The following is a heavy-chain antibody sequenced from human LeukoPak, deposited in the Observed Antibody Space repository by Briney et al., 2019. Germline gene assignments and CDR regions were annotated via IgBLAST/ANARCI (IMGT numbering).Heavy chain of an antibody. D-gene: IGHD2-2*01. CDR3: ARHFGGRCSSSNCYPYWFDP. J-gene: IGHJ5*02. Sequence: GESLKISCRGSGYTFTNYWIGWVRQMPGKGLEWMGIIHPGDSDTRYNPSFQGQVTISADKSISTAYLQWSSLKASDTATYYCARHFGGRCSSSNCYPYWFDPWGQGTLVTVSS. V-gene: IGHV5-51*01. CDR2: IHPGDSDT. CDR1: GYTFTNYW.